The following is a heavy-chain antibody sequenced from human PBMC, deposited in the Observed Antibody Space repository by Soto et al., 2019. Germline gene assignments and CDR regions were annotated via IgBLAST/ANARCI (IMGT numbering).Heavy chain of an antibody. Sequence: QVQLQESGPGLVKPSETLSLTCTVSGGSVSSGSYYWSWIRQPPGKGLEWIGYIYYSGITNYSPSLNSRVAISVATSKNLFSLKLSSVTAADTAVYYCVRAGYCSGGRCYARLDYWGQGTLVTVSS. CDR3: VRAGYCSGGRCYARLDY. J-gene: IGHJ4*02. CDR2: IYYSGIT. D-gene: IGHD2-15*01. CDR1: GGSVSSGSYY. V-gene: IGHV4-61*01.